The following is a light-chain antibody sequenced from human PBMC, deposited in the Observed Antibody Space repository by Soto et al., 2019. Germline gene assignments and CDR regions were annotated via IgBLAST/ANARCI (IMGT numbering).Light chain of an antibody. J-gene: IGKJ4*01. CDR3: QQGDTFPLT. CDR1: QDISSW. V-gene: IGKV1-12*01. CDR2: AAS. Sequence: DIQMTQSPSSVSASVGDRVTITCRASQDISSWLVWYQQKSGKAPQLLIYAASSLQSGVPSRFSGSGSGTDFTLTISSLQPEDFATYLCQQGDTFPLTFGGGTKVELK.